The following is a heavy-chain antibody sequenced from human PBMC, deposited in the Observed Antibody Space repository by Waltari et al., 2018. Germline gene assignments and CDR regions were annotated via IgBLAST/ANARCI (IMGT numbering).Heavy chain of an antibody. CDR1: GFNFNNYI. Sequence: VMPGGSLRLSCAASGFNFNNYIMNWVRQAPGKGLEWVSSISSTNSIYYADSVKGRFTISRDNAKNSLFLQLNSLGAEDTAVYYCAKDGDYWSGFQYYYYMDVWGKGTTVTVSS. CDR3: AKDGDYWSGFQYYYYMDV. V-gene: IGHV3-21*01. CDR2: ISSTNSI. J-gene: IGHJ6*03. D-gene: IGHD3-3*01.